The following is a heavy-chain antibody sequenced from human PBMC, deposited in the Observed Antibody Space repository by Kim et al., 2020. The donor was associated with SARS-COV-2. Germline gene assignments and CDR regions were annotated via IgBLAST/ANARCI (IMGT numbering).Heavy chain of an antibody. D-gene: IGHD6-19*01. Sequence: KGRFTISRDNAKNSLYLQMNSLRAEDTAVYYCARGAIAVAGTYYYYGMDVWGQGTTVTVSS. J-gene: IGHJ6*02. V-gene: IGHV3-7*04. CDR3: ARGAIAVAGTYYYYGMDV.